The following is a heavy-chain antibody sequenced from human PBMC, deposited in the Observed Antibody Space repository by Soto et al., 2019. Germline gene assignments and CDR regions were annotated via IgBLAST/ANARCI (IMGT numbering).Heavy chain of an antibody. CDR3: AREGPLDIWSGLGLDY. V-gene: IGHV3-30*03. CDR2: ISYDGSKK. J-gene: IGHJ4*01. CDR1: GFTFINYG. D-gene: IGHD3-3*01. Sequence: QVQGVESGGGVVQPGGSLTLSCAASGFTFINYGLHWVRQAPGKGLEWVAGISYDGSKKYYADSVKGQFTISRDSSTNTLFMQINTVRPEDKAVYYCAREGPLDIWSGLGLDYWGQGTLVTVSS.